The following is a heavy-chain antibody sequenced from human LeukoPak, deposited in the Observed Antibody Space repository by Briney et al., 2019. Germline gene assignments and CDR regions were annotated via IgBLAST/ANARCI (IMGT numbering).Heavy chain of an antibody. CDR3: AREIVATPGNWFDP. CDR2: ISAYNGNT. J-gene: IGHJ5*02. CDR1: GYTFTGHY. V-gene: IGHV1-18*04. Sequence: ASVKVSCKASGYTFTGHYIHWVRQAPGQGLEWMGWISAYNGNTNYAQKLQGRVTMTTDTSTSTAYMELRSLRSDDTAVYYCAREIVATPGNWFDPWGQGTLVTVSS. D-gene: IGHD5-12*01.